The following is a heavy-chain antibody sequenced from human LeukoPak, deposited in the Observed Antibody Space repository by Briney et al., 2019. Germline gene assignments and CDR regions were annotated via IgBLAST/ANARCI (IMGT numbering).Heavy chain of an antibody. CDR1: TFTFNSYP. CDR3: ARGAYGDYDS. J-gene: IGHJ5*01. V-gene: IGHV3-23*01. Sequence: GGSLRLSCAASTFTFNSYPMSWARQAPGEGLEWVSAISAGADSTYYADSVQGRFTISRDNSKNTLFLQMSGLRAEDTAVYFCARGAYGDYDSWGQGTLVTVSS. D-gene: IGHD4-17*01. CDR2: ISAGADST.